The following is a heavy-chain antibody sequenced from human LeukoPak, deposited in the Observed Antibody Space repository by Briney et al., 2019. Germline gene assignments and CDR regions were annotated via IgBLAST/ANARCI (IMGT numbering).Heavy chain of an antibody. J-gene: IGHJ4*02. Sequence: ASVKVSCKASGYTFTSYAMNWVRQAPGQGLEWMGWINTNTGNPTYAQGFTGRFVFSLDTSVSTAYLQISSLKAEVTAVYYCARDRYDILTGYYNVGGGQWGQGTLVTVSS. CDR3: ARDRYDILTGYYNVGGGQ. V-gene: IGHV7-4-1*02. D-gene: IGHD3-9*01. CDR1: GYTFTSYA. CDR2: INTNTGNP.